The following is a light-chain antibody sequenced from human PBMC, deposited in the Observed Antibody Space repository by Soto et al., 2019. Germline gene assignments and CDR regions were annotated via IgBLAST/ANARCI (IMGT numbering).Light chain of an antibody. J-gene: IGKJ2*01. CDR1: QDISSS. CDR3: PQQGT. CDR2: AAS. V-gene: IGKV1-9*01. Sequence: IQLTQSPSSLSASVGDRVTITCRASQDISSSLAWYQQKPGNAPKLLIYAASTLQRGVTSRFSGGGSGAHFTLTISSLQPEDSATYYCPQQGTFGQGTKLEIK.